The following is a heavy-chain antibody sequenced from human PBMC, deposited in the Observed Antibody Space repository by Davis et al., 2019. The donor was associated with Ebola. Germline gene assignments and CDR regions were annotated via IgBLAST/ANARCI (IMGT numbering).Heavy chain of an antibody. CDR1: GFTFEDYA. V-gene: IGHV3-9*01. CDR3: ARDEGVAGEDGMDV. J-gene: IGHJ6*04. D-gene: IGHD7-27*01. CDR2: INWNSGNI. Sequence: SLKISCAASGFTFEDYAMYWVRQAPGKGLEWVAGINWNSGNIAYADSVKGRFTISRDNAKNSLYLQMNSLRAEDTAVYYCARDEGVAGEDGMDVWGKGTTVTVSS.